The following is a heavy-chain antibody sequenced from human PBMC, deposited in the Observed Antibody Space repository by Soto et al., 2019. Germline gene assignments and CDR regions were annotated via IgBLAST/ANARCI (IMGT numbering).Heavy chain of an antibody. CDR2: IRSNGGST. V-gene: IGHV3-64*01. CDR1: GFTFRSYA. CDR3: ARDTAEAGHDY. J-gene: IGHJ4*02. Sequence: EVQLVESGGGLVQPGWSLRLSCEASGFTFRSYAMHWVRQAPGKGLEYVSTIRSNGGSTYYANSMEGRFTISRDNFKNPLYLQMGSLRAEDTAVYYCARDTAEAGHDYWGQGTLVTVSS.